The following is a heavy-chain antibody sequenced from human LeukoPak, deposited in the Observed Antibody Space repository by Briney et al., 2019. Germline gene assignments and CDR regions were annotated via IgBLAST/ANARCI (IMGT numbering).Heavy chain of an antibody. Sequence: PGGSLRLSCAASGFTFTDYFMSWIRQAPGKGLEWVSYINNPGSGTAIYYTDSVKGRFTISRHNSKNTLYLQMNSLRAEDTAVYYCARGTVIYDYWGQGTLVTVSS. D-gene: IGHD4-17*01. J-gene: IGHJ4*02. CDR2: INNPGSGTAI. CDR3: ARGTVIYDY. V-gene: IGHV3-11*01. CDR1: GFTFTDYF.